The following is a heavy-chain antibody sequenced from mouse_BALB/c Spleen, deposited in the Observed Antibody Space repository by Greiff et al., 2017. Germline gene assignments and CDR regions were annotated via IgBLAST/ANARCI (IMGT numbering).Heavy chain of an antibody. V-gene: IGHV1-67*01. CDR3: ASDYYGSCYFAY. CDR1: GYTFTDYA. CDR2: ISTYYGDA. J-gene: IGHJ3*01. Sequence: VQLQQSGPELVRPGVSVKISCKGSGYTFTDYAMHWVKQSHAKSLEWIGVISTYYGDASYNQKFKGKATMTVDKSSSTAYMELARLTSEDSAIYYCASDYYGSCYFAYWGQGTLVTVSA. D-gene: IGHD1-1*01.